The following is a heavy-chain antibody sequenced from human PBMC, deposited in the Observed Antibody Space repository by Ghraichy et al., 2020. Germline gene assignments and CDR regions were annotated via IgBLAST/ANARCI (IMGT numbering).Heavy chain of an antibody. Sequence: GGSLRLSCAASGFAFRSYDMNWVRQAPGKGLEWVSGLSSSGLRSYYADSVKGRFTISRDNPTNMLYLQMNSLRVEDTAVYYCARGAYTARFYYYIMDVWGQGTTVTVSS. D-gene: IGHD4-11*01. CDR3: ARGAYTARFYYYIMDV. CDR1: GFAFRSYD. V-gene: IGHV3-23*01. CDR2: LSSSGLRS. J-gene: IGHJ6*02.